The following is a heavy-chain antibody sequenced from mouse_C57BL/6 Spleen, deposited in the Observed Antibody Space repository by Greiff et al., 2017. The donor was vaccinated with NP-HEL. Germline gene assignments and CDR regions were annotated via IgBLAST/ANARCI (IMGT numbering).Heavy chain of an antibody. CDR3: ATWDGYFDV. V-gene: IGHV1-69*01. D-gene: IGHD4-1*01. J-gene: IGHJ1*03. CDR2: IDPSDSYT. CDR1: GYTFTSYW. Sequence: QVQLKQPGAELVMPGASVKLSCKASGYTFTSYWMHWVKQRPGQGLEWIGEIDPSDSYTNYNQKFKGKSTLTVDKSSSTAYMQLSSLTSEDSAVYYCATWDGYFDVWGTGTTVTVSS.